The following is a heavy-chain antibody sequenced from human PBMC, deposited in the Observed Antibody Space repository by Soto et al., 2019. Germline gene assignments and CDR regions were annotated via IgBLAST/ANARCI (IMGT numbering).Heavy chain of an antibody. D-gene: IGHD3-10*01. CDR1: GYTFTSYY. J-gene: IGHJ6*02. V-gene: IGHV1-46*03. Sequence: QVQLVQSGAEVKKPGASVKVSCKASGYTFTSYYMHWVRQAPGQGLEWMGIIHPSGGSTSYAQKFHGRVTMTRDTSTSTVYMERSSLRSEDRAVYYCARDLPMVRGNYGMDVWGQGTTVTVSS. CDR3: ARDLPMVRGNYGMDV. CDR2: IHPSGGST.